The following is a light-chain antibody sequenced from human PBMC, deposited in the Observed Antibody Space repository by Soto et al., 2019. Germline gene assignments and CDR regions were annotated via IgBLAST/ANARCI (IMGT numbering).Light chain of an antibody. CDR3: QQSYSTPWT. CDR2: AAS. V-gene: IGKV1-39*01. CDR1: QSITNY. Sequence: DIQMTQSPSSLSASVGDRVTITCRASQSITNYLNWYQQKPGKAPKLLIYAASSLQRGVPSRFSGSGSGTDYTLSIGSLQPEDLATDYGQQSYSTPWTCGQGTEVEIK. J-gene: IGKJ1*01.